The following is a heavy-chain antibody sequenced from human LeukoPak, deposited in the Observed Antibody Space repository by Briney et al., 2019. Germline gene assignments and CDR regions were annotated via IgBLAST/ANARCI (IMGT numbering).Heavy chain of an antibody. D-gene: IGHD4/OR15-4a*01. Sequence: SETLSLTCTVSGYSMSSGYFWGWIRQPPGKGPEWIGSIYHSGTAYYNPPLKSRIIISVDTSKNYFSLKLSSVTAADTAVYYCARLTTTVSAWFDPWGQGTVVTVSS. CDR1: GYSMSSGYF. V-gene: IGHV4-38-2*02. J-gene: IGHJ5*02. CDR3: ARLTTTVSAWFDP. CDR2: IYHSGTA.